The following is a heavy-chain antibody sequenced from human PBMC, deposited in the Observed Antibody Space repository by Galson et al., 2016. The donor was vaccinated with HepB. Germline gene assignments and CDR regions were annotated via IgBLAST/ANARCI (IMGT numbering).Heavy chain of an antibody. Sequence: LTCTVSGGSISYYYWTWIRQPPGKGLEWIGYIYYSGSANYNPSLKSRVTISVDTSKNHFSLRLSSVTAADTAVYYCARAPHSYDFWSGYYGAYGMDVWGQGTTVTVSS. D-gene: IGHD3-3*01. CDR3: ARAPHSYDFWSGYYGAYGMDV. CDR2: IYYSGSA. J-gene: IGHJ6*02. CDR1: GGSISYYY. V-gene: IGHV4-59*01.